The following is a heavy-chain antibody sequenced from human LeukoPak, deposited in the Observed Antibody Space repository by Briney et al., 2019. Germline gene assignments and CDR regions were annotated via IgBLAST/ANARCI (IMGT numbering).Heavy chain of an antibody. CDR2: ISSSSSTI. CDR3: AREYSSSWYADY. Sequence: GGSLRLSRAASGFTFSSYSMNWVRQAPGKGLEWLSYISSSSSTIYYADSVKGRFAISRDNAKNSLYLQMNSLRAEDTAVYYCAREYSSSWYADYWGQGTLVTVSS. J-gene: IGHJ4*02. V-gene: IGHV3-48*04. CDR1: GFTFSSYS. D-gene: IGHD6-13*01.